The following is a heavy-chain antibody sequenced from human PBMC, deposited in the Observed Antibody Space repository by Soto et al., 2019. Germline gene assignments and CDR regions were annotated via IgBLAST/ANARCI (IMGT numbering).Heavy chain of an antibody. J-gene: IGHJ4*02. V-gene: IGHV1-2*02. CDR3: ASAAVTGTAGLDF. Sequence: QVLLLQSGAEVKKPGASVKVSCKASGYTFSGFYMHWVRQAPGQGLEWMGWINPNSGGTKSAEKFQGRVTMTRDTCISTAYMELSRLTSDDTAVYYCASAAVTGTAGLDFWGQGTQVTVSS. CDR1: GYTFSGFY. CDR2: INPNSGGT. D-gene: IGHD6-19*01.